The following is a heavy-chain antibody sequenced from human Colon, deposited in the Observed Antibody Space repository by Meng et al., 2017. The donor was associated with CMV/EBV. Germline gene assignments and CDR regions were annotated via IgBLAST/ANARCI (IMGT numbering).Heavy chain of an antibody. CDR3: APYATSWSFEH. D-gene: IGHD2-2*01. CDR1: GFNFNDSY. J-gene: IGHJ4*02. V-gene: IGHV3-11*05. CDR2: ITSDTPYR. Sequence: GPLEGLWGGLVKPEGSLRSSCVASGFNFNDSYMYWFRRAPGKGLEWISYITSDTPYRLYSESVQGRFTISRDNAKNSLFLQMNSLRAEDTAVYYCAPYATSWSFEHWGQGTLVTVSS.